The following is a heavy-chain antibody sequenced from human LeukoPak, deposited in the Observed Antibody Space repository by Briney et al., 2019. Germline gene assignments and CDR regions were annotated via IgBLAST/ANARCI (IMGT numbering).Heavy chain of an antibody. J-gene: IGHJ6*03. V-gene: IGHV4-59*01. Sequence: SETLSLTCTVSGGSISSYYWSWIRQPPGKGLEWIGYIYYSGSTNYNPSLKSRVTISVDTSKNQFSLKLSSVTAADTAVYYCAGPSGRYYYYYMDVWGKGTTVTVSS. CDR1: GGSISSYY. CDR2: IYYSGST. CDR3: AGPSGRYYYYYMDV.